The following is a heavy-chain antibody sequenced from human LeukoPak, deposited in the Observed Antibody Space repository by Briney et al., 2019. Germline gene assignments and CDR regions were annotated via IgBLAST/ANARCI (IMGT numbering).Heavy chain of an antibody. CDR2: IFYSGST. CDR1: GGSISSSSYY. D-gene: IGHD3-10*01. V-gene: IGHV4-39*07. CDR3: ARFGEGSGSYSVDP. J-gene: IGHJ5*02. Sequence: SSETLSLTCTVSGGSISSSSYYWGWIRQPPGKGLEWIGSIFYSGSTYYDPSLKSRVTISVDTSKNQFSLRLSSVTAADTAVYYCARFGEGSGSYSVDPWGQGTLVTVSS.